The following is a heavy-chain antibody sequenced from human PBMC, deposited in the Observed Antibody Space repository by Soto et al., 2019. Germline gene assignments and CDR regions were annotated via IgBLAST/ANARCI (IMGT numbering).Heavy chain of an antibody. V-gene: IGHV3-30*18. Sequence: QVQLVESGGGVVQPGRSLRLSCAASGFTFSSYGMHWVRQAPGKGLEWVAVISYDGSNKYYADSVKGRFTIFRENATNTLYLQINSLRAADTAVYYCAKDRRTNYYYGMAVWGQGTTVTVSS. CDR2: ISYDGSNK. CDR3: AKDRRTNYYYGMAV. J-gene: IGHJ6*02. CDR1: GFTFSSYG.